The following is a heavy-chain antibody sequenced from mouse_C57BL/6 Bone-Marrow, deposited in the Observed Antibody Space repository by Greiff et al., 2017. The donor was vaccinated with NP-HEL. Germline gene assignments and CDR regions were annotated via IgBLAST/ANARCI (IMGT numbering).Heavy chain of an antibody. D-gene: IGHD2-2*01. Sequence: EVQLVESGEGLVKPGGSLKLSCAASGFTFTSYAMSWVRQTPEKRLEWVAYISSGGDYIYYADTVKGRFTISRDNARNTLYLQMSSLKSEDTAMSYCTVSRGATMVTTRFAYWGQGTLVTVSA. CDR3: TVSRGATMVTTRFAY. V-gene: IGHV5-9-1*02. CDR1: GFTFTSYA. CDR2: ISSGGDYI. J-gene: IGHJ3*01.